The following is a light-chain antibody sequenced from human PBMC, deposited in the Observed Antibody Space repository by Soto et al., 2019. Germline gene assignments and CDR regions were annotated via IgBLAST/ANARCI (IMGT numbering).Light chain of an antibody. V-gene: IGKV1-5*03. J-gene: IGKJ4*01. CDR2: KAS. Sequence: DIQMTQSPSTLSGSVGDRVTITCRASQTISSWLAWYQQKPGKAPKLLIYKASTLKSGVPSRFSGSGSGTDFTLTISNLQPEDFATYYCLQSNSFPLTFGGGTKVDIK. CDR1: QTISSW. CDR3: LQSNSFPLT.